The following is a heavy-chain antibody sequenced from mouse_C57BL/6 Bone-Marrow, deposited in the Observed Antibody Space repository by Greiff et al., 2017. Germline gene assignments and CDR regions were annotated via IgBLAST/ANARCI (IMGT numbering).Heavy chain of an antibody. Sequence: VQVVESGAELARPGASVKLSCTASGYTFTSYGISWVKQRTGQGLEWIGEIYPRSGNTYYNEKFKGKATLTADKSSSTAYMEHRSLTSEDSAVXFCARWGTTVVADYWGQGTTLTVSS. CDR1: GYTFTSYG. CDR2: IYPRSGNT. J-gene: IGHJ2*01. V-gene: IGHV1-81*01. CDR3: ARWGTTVVADY. D-gene: IGHD1-1*01.